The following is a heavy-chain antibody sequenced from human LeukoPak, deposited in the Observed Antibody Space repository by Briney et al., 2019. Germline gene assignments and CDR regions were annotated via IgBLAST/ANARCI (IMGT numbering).Heavy chain of an antibody. V-gene: IGHV5-51*01. CDR2: VYPGDSDA. D-gene: IGHD5-12*01. CDR1: GYSFTSYW. J-gene: IGHJ4*02. CDR3: ARNMVATKGGDY. Sequence: GESLKISCKGSGYSFTSYWIGWVRQMPGKGLEWMGNVYPGDSDATYSPSFQGQVTFSADKTINTAYLQWSSLTASDTAIYYCARNMVATKGGDYWGQGTLVTVSS.